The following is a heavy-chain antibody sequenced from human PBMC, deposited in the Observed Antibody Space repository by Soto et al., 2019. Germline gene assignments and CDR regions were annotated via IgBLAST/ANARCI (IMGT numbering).Heavy chain of an antibody. D-gene: IGHD2-15*01. Sequence: ASVKVSCKASGYTFTSYYMHWVRQAPGQGLEWMGWMNPNSGNTGYAQKFQGRVTMTRNTSISTAYMELSSLRSEDTAVYYCARTPVVVVAATHWFDPWGQGTLVTVSS. V-gene: IGHV1-8*02. CDR3: ARTPVVVVAATHWFDP. J-gene: IGHJ5*02. CDR2: MNPNSGNT. CDR1: GYTFTSYY.